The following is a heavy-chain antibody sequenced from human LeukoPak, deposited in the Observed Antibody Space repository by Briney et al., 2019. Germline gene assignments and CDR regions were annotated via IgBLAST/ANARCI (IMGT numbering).Heavy chain of an antibody. CDR1: GYSISSGYY. CDR2: IYYSGST. J-gene: IGHJ3*02. V-gene: IGHV4-38-2*01. D-gene: IGHD3-10*02. Sequence: SETLSLTCAVSGYSISSGYYWGWIRQPPGKGLEWIGYIYYSGSTYYNPSLKSRVTISVDTSKNQFSLKLSSVTAADTAVYYCALSYVTDAFDIWGQGTMVTVSS. CDR3: ALSYVTDAFDI.